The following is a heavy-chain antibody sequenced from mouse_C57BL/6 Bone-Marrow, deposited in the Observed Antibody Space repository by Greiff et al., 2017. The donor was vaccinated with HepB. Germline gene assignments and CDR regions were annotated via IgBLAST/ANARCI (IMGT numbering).Heavy chain of an antibody. Sequence: VQLQQPGAELVKPGASVKMSCKASGYTFTSYWITWVKQRPGQGLEWIGDIYPGSGSTNYNEKFKSKATLTVDTSSSTAYMQLSSLTSEDSAVYYYARSIDGYSYYYAMDYWGQGTSVTVSS. CDR2: IYPGSGST. J-gene: IGHJ4*01. D-gene: IGHD2-3*01. CDR1: GYTFTSYW. CDR3: ARSIDGYSYYYAMDY. V-gene: IGHV1-55*01.